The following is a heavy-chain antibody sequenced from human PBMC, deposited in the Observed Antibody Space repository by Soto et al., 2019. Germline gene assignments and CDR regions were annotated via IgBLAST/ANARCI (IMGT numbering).Heavy chain of an antibody. J-gene: IGHJ6*01. CDR1: VFSIIISSYY. CDR3: ASIKYSNSLSGYYYYGMEV. CDR2: IYYSGST. Sequence: SSTXSLTCTVSVFSIIISSYYLCWIRQPPGKVLEWIGSIYYSGSTYYNPSLKSRVTISVGKSKNQFSMKLSSVTAADTAVYYCASIKYSNSLSGYYYYGMEVWGQGTTVKVFS. D-gene: IGHD4-4*01. V-gene: IGHV4-39*01.